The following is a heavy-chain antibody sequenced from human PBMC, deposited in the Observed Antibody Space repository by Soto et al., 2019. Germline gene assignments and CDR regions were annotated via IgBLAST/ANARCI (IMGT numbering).Heavy chain of an antibody. J-gene: IGHJ4*02. V-gene: IGHV1-69*13. CDR2: IIPIFGTA. CDR1: GGTFNRNT. CDR3: ARQFDYDSSGYYYAY. D-gene: IGHD3-22*01. Sequence: SVKVSCKASGGTFNRNTISWVRQVPGQGLEWVGGIIPIFGTANYAQKFQGRVTITADESTNTAYMELSRLRSEDTAVYYCARQFDYDSSGYYYAYWGQGTLVTVSS.